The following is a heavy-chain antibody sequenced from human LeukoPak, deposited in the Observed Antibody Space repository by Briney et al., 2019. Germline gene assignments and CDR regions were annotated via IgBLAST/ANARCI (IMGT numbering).Heavy chain of an antibody. CDR1: GGSFSGYY. V-gene: IGHV4-34*01. J-gene: IGHJ5*02. D-gene: IGHD2-21*02. CDR3: ARGYRGVVVTANYNWFDP. Sequence: SETLSLTCAVDGGSFSGYYWSWIRQPPGKGLEWIGEINHSGSTNYNPSLKSRVTISVDTSKNQFSLKLSSVTAAHTAVYYCARGYRGVVVTANYNWFDPWGQGTLVTVSS. CDR2: INHSGST.